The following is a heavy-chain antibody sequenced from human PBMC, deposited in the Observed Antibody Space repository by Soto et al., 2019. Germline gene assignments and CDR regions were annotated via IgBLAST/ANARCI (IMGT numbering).Heavy chain of an antibody. CDR2: ISSSSSSTYI. V-gene: IGHV3-21*01. Sequence: PGGSLRLSCVASGFSFSTYSMDWVRQAPGKGPEWVSSISSSSSSTYIFYADSVKGRFTISRDNAKNSLYLQMNSLRADDTAVYYCARRGFSTKYYTLDVWGQGTTVTVS. CDR3: ARRGFSTKYYTLDV. J-gene: IGHJ6*02. CDR1: GFSFSTYS. D-gene: IGHD2-2*01.